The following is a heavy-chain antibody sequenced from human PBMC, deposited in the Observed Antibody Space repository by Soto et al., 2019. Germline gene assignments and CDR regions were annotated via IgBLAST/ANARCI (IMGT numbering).Heavy chain of an antibody. D-gene: IGHD2-21*02. Sequence: QVQFVQSGAEAKKPGASVKVSCKASGYTFTSYAMHWVRQAPGQRLEWMGWINAGNGNTKYSQKFQGRVTITRDTSASTAYMELSSLRSEDTAVYYCARSIVVVTALDYWGQGTLVTVSS. CDR2: INAGNGNT. J-gene: IGHJ4*02. CDR3: ARSIVVVTALDY. CDR1: GYTFTSYA. V-gene: IGHV1-3*01.